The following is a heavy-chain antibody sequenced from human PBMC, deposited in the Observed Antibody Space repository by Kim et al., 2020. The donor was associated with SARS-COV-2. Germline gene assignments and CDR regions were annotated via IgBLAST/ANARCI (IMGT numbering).Heavy chain of an antibody. D-gene: IGHD3-22*01. CDR2: ISAYNGNT. CDR1: GYTFTSYG. CDR3: ARDSAYYYDSSGRTGRFDP. V-gene: IGHV1-18*01. Sequence: ASVKVSCKASGYTFTSYGISWVRQAPGQGLEWMGWISAYNGNTNYAQKLQGRVTMTTDTSTSTAYMELRSLRSDDTAVYYCARDSAYYYDSSGRTGRFDPWGQGTLVTVSS. J-gene: IGHJ5*02.